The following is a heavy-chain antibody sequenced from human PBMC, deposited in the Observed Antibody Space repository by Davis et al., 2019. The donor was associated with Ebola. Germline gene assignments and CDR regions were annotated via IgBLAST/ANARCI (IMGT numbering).Heavy chain of an antibody. Sequence: GESLKISCAASGFTFSSYWMHWVRQAPGKGLVWVSRINSDGTSTTYADSVKGRLTISRDNAKNTLYLQMNSLRAEDTAVYYCAKGTSQGYWGQGTLVTVSS. CDR1: GFTFSSYW. CDR2: INSDGTST. CDR3: AKGTSQGY. D-gene: IGHD3-10*01. V-gene: IGHV3-74*01. J-gene: IGHJ4*02.